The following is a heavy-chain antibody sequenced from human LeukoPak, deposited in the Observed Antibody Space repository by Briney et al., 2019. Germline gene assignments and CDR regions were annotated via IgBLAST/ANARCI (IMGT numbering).Heavy chain of an antibody. D-gene: IGHD3-22*01. CDR3: AKLGPTKYYYDSSGYNY. V-gene: IGHV3-23*01. J-gene: IGHJ4*02. CDR2: ISGSGGST. CDR1: GFTFSSYA. Sequence: GGSLRLSCAASGFTFSSYAMSWVRQAPGKGLEWVSAISGSGGSTYYADSAKGRFTISRDNSKNTLYLQMNSLRAEDTAVYYCAKLGPTKYYYDSSGYNYWGQGTLVTVSS.